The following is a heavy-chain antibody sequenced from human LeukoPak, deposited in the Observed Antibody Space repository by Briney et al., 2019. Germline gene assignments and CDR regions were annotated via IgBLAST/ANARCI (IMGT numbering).Heavy chain of an antibody. CDR1: GYTFTSYD. Sequence: ASVKVSCKASGYTFTSYDINWVRQATGQGLEWMGWMNPNSGNTDYAQKFQGRVTMTRNTSISTAYMELSSLRSEDTAVYYCARGTLDYYDSSGHWHYWGQGTLVTVSS. CDR2: MNPNSGNT. J-gene: IGHJ4*02. V-gene: IGHV1-8*01. CDR3: ARGTLDYYDSSGHWHY. D-gene: IGHD3-22*01.